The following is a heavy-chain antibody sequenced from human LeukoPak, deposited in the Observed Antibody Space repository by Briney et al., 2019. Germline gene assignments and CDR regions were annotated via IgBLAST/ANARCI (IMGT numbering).Heavy chain of an antibody. J-gene: IGHJ4*02. Sequence: QSGGSLRLSCAASGFTFSSYAMSWVRQAPEKGLEWVSAISGSGGSTYYADSVKGRFTISRDNSKNTLYLQMNSLRAEDTAVYYCARDTGGWLNYWGQGTLVTVSS. D-gene: IGHD6-19*01. CDR2: ISGSGGST. V-gene: IGHV3-23*01. CDR3: ARDTGGWLNY. CDR1: GFTFSSYA.